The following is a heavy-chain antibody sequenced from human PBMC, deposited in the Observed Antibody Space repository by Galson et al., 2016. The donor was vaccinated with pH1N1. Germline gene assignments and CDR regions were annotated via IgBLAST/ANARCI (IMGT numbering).Heavy chain of an antibody. J-gene: IGHJ2*01. CDR1: GYTLTSYD. Sequence: SVKVSCKASGYTLTSYDINWVRQATGQGLEWMGWMNPNNGNADYAPKFQGRVTLTRNASLNTACMELSSLTSEGTAVYYCARGPVYWYFDLWGRGTPVIVSS. CDR2: MNPNNGNA. CDR3: ARGPVYWYFDL. V-gene: IGHV1-8*01.